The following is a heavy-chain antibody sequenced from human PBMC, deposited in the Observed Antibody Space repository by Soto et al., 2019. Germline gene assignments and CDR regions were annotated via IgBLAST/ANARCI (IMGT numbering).Heavy chain of an antibody. CDR2: ISGSGGST. D-gene: IGHD6-19*01. Sequence: GGSLRLSCAASGFTFSSYAMSWVRQAPGKGLEWVSAISGSGGSTYYADSVKGRFTISRDNSKSTLYLQMNSLRAEDTAVYYCAKEGTAVAVVPSLFDYWGQGTLVTVSS. J-gene: IGHJ4*02. CDR3: AKEGTAVAVVPSLFDY. CDR1: GFTFSSYA. V-gene: IGHV3-23*01.